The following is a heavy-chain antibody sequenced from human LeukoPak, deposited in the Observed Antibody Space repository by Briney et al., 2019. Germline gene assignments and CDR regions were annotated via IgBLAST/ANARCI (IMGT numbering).Heavy chain of an antibody. CDR2: IYYSGST. J-gene: IGHJ5*02. Sequence: SQTLSLTCTVSGGSISSGGYYWSWIRQHPGKGLEWIGYIYYSGSTYYNPSLKSRVTISVDTSKNQFSLKLSSVTAADTAVYYCARRGLGYYDSSGYYYPWGQGTLVTVSS. CDR1: GGSISSGGYY. V-gene: IGHV4-31*03. CDR3: ARRGLGYYDSSGYYYP. D-gene: IGHD3-22*01.